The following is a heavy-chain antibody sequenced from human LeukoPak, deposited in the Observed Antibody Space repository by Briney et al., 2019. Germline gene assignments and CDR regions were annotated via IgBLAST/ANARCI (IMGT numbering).Heavy chain of an antibody. CDR1: GGSFSGYY. D-gene: IGHD3-10*01. V-gene: IGHV4-34*01. CDR2: INHSGST. CDR3: ARGLKKVITGFGY. J-gene: IGHJ4*02. Sequence: SETLSLTCAVYGGSFSGYYWSWIRQPPGKGPEWIGEINHSGSTNYNPSLKSRITISVDTSKNQFSLKPSSVTAADTAVYYCARGLKKVITGFGYWGQGTLVTVSS.